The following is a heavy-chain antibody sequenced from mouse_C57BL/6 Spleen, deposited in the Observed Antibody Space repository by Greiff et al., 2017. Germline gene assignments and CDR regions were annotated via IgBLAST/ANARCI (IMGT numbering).Heavy chain of an antibody. CDR1: GFSFNTYA. V-gene: IGHV10-1*01. CDR2: IRSKSNNYAT. J-gene: IGHJ4*01. CDR3: VRRGYGYGGIYAMDY. D-gene: IGHD2-2*01. Sequence: EVKLQESGGGLVQPKGSLKLSCAASGFSFNTYAMNWVRQAPGKGLEWVARIRSKSNNYATYYADSVKDRFTISRDDSESMLYLQMNNLKTEDTAMYYCVRRGYGYGGIYAMDYWGQGTSVTVSS.